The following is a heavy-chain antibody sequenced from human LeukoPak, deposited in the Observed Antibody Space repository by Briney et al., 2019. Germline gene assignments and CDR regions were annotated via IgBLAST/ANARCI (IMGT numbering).Heavy chain of an antibody. J-gene: IGHJ4*02. CDR2: ISGSGGST. CDR1: GFSFGDYA. Sequence: GGSLRLSCTASGFSFGDYAMSWVRQAPGKGLEWVSAISGSGGSTYYADSVKGRFTISRDNSKNTLYLQMNSLRAEDTAVYYCAKDDLMKVTLVDYWGQGTLVTVSS. CDR3: AKDDLMKVTLVDY. V-gene: IGHV3-23*01. D-gene: IGHD2-8*01.